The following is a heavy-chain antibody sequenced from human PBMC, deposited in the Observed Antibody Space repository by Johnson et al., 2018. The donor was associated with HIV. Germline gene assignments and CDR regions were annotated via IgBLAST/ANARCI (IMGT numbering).Heavy chain of an antibody. CDR3: ARDGGNDYGDYVGGGALDI. CDR1: GFTVSSNY. CDR2: IYSGGST. J-gene: IGHJ3*02. Sequence: VQLVESGGGLIQPGGSLRLSCAASGFTVSSNYMSWVRQAPGKGLAWVSVIYSGGSTYYADSVKGRFTISRDTSKNTLYLQMNSLRAEDTAVYYCARDGGNDYGDYVGGGALDIWGQGTMVTVSS. V-gene: IGHV3-53*01. D-gene: IGHD4-17*01.